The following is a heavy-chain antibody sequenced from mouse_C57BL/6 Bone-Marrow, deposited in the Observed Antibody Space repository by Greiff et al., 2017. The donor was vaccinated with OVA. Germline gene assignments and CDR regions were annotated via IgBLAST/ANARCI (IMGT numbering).Heavy chain of an antibody. CDR2: ISGGGGNT. V-gene: IGHV5-9*01. CDR1: GFTFSSYT. Sequence: DVMLVESGGGLVKPGGSLKLSCAASGFTFSSYTMSWVRQTPEKRLEWVATISGGGGNTYYPDSVKGRFTISRDNAKNTLYLQMSSLRSEDTALYYCARRVNDGYPDYWGQGTTLTVSS. CDR3: ARRVNDGYPDY. D-gene: IGHD2-3*01. J-gene: IGHJ2*01.